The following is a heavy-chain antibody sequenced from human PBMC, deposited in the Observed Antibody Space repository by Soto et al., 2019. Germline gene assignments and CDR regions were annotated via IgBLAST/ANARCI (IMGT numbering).Heavy chain of an antibody. V-gene: IGHV1-8*01. CDR1: GYSFTSLD. CDR2: MQPSSGRT. CDR3: ARGFTAGDDY. Sequence: QVQLVQSGAEVREPGASVKVSCKASGYSFTSLDINWVRQTTGQGLEWMGWMQPSSGRTGYAQKFQGRVAMTRDPSINTAYRELSSLTSHDTASYYCARGFTAGDDYWGQGTMVTV. J-gene: IGHJ4*02. D-gene: IGHD1-26*01.